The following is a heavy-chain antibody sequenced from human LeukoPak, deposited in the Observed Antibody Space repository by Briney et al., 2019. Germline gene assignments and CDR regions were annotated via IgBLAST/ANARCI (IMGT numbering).Heavy chain of an antibody. J-gene: IGHJ4*02. V-gene: IGHV3-66*01. Sequence: GGSLRLSCAASGFTVSSNYMSWVRQAPGKGLEWVSVIYSGGITYYEDSVKGRFTISRDNSKNTLYLQMNSLRAEDTAVYYCARDQRYSYVYYFDYWGQGTLVTVSS. D-gene: IGHD5-18*01. CDR2: IYSGGIT. CDR3: ARDQRYSYVYYFDY. CDR1: GFTVSSNY.